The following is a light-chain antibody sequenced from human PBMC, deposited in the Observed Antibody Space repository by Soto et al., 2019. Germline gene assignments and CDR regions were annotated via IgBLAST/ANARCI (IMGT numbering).Light chain of an antibody. J-gene: IGKJ2*01. CDR1: QSVSSN. V-gene: IGKV3-15*01. CDR2: GAS. CDR3: QQYNNWPPMYT. Sequence: EIVMTQSQATLSVSPGERATLSCRASQSVSSNLAWYQQKPGQAPSLLIYGASTRATGIPARFSGSGSGTEFTLTISSLQSEDFAVDYCQQYNNWPPMYTFGQGTKLEIK.